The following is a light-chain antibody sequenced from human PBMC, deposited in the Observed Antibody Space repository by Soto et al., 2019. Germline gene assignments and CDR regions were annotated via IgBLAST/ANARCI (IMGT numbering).Light chain of an antibody. Sequence: EVVLTQSPATLSVSPGEGVTLSCRASQSVSNYLAWYQQKPGQAPRLLMYDASNRATGIPARFSGSGSGTDFTLTISSLEPEDFALYYCQQRSGWPRTFGQGTKVDIK. J-gene: IGKJ1*01. CDR2: DAS. V-gene: IGKV3-11*01. CDR3: QQRSGWPRT. CDR1: QSVSNY.